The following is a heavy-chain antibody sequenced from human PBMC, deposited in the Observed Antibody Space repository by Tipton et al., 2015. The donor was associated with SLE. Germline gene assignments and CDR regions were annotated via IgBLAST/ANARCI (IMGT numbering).Heavy chain of an antibody. V-gene: IGHV3-33*01. Sequence: SLRLSCAASGFTFSSYGMHWVRQAPGKGLEWVAAIWYDGSNKYYADSVKGRFTISRDNSKNTLYLQMNSLRAEDTAVYYCARDLLMTTYYYYYGMDVWGQGTTVTVSS. J-gene: IGHJ6*02. CDR1: GFTFSSYG. CDR3: ARDLLMTTYYYYYGMDV. D-gene: IGHD1-14*01. CDR2: IWYDGSNK.